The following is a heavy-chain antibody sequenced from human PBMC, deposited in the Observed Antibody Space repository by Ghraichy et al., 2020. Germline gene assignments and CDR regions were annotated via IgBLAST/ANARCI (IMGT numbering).Heavy chain of an antibody. D-gene: IGHD3-10*01. CDR3: AHNHRLLWFGAPRSGWFDP. CDR2: IYWDDDK. V-gene: IGHV2-5*02. Sequence: SGPTLVKPTQTLTLTCTFSGFSLSTSGVGVGWIRQPPGKALEWLALIYWDDDKRYSPSLKSRLTITKDTSKNQVVLTMTNMDPVDTATYYCAHNHRLLWFGAPRSGWFDPWGQGTLVTVSS. J-gene: IGHJ5*02. CDR1: GFSLSTSGVG.